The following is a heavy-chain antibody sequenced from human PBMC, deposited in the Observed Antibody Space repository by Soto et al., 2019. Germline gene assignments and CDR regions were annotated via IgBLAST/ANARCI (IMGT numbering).Heavy chain of an antibody. CDR1: GSTFSNDW. J-gene: IGHJ6*02. V-gene: IGHV3-74*01. CDR3: ARDRSYSLDV. Sequence: GGSLRLSCVVSGSTFSNDWMHWVRQAPGKGLVWVSHINSDGSSTNYADSVKGRFTIARDNAKNTVYLQMNSLRAEDTAAYYCARDRSYSLDVWGQGTTVTVSS. CDR2: INSDGSST.